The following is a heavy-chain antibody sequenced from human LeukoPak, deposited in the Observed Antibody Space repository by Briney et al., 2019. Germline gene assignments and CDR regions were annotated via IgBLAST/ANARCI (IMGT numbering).Heavy chain of an antibody. CDR2: ISPDGSNK. D-gene: IGHD1-1*01. Sequence: GGSLRLSCAASAFTFSTYGMQWVRQAPGKGLEWVAVISPDGSNKYYVDSVKGRFTISRDNSKNTLFLQLNSLRAEDTAVYFCAKVLIYGHNDTGDYWGQGTLVTVSS. CDR1: AFTFSTYG. CDR3: AKVLIYGHNDTGDY. J-gene: IGHJ4*02. V-gene: IGHV3-30*18.